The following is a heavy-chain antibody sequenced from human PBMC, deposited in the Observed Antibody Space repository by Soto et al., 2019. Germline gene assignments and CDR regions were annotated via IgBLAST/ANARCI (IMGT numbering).Heavy chain of an antibody. D-gene: IGHD5-12*01. CDR2: IYYSGST. Sequence: KSSETLSLTCTVSGGSISSGDYYWSWIRQPPGKGLEWIGYIYYSGSTYYNPSLKSRVTISVDTSKNQFSLKLSSVTAADTAVYYCARDWRDGYNSQSFDYWGQGTLVTVSS. CDR3: ARDWRDGYNSQSFDY. V-gene: IGHV4-30-4*01. CDR1: GGSISSGDYY. J-gene: IGHJ4*02.